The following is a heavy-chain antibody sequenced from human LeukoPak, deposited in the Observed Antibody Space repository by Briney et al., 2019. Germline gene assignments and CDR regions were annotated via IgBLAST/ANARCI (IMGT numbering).Heavy chain of an antibody. CDR1: GFTFNDYG. CDR3: ARDRVGAISYGAEYFQH. Sequence: GGSLRLSCAASGFTFNDYGMIWVRQVPGKGLEWVSYISGSSGNRYYADSVKGRFTISRDNAKNSLSLQMNSLRAEDTAVYYCARDRVGAISYGAEYFQHWGQGTLVTVSS. V-gene: IGHV3-48*04. CDR2: ISGSSGNR. D-gene: IGHD1-26*01. J-gene: IGHJ1*01.